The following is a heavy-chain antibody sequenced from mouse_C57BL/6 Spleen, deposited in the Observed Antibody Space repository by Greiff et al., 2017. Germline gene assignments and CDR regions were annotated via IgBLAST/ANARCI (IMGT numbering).Heavy chain of an antibody. Sequence: EVQLVESGPELVKPGDSVKISCKASGYSFTGYFMNWVMQSHGKSLEWIGRINPYNGDTFYNQKFKGKATLTVDKSSSTAHMELRSLTSEDSAVYYCARGGDYRGAMDYWGQGTSVTVSS. CDR3: ARGGDYRGAMDY. CDR2: INPYNGDT. CDR1: GYSFTGYF. D-gene: IGHD2-4*01. V-gene: IGHV1-20*01. J-gene: IGHJ4*01.